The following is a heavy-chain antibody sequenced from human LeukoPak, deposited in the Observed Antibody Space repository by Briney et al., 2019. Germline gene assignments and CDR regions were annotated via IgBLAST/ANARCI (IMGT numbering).Heavy chain of an antibody. CDR3: ARVLWLPLRYFDY. J-gene: IGHJ4*02. D-gene: IGHD5-12*01. CDR2: IKQDESEK. CDR1: GFTFSDYW. Sequence: GGSLRLSCAASGFTFSDYWMSWVRQAPGKGLEWVANIKQDESEKYYVDSVKGRFTISRDNAKNSLYLQMNSLRAEDTAVYYCARVLWLPLRYFDYWGQGTLVTVSS. V-gene: IGHV3-7*03.